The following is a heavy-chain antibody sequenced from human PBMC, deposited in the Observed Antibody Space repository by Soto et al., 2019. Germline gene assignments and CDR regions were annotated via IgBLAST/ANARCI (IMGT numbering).Heavy chain of an antibody. CDR2: ISGSGGST. V-gene: IGHV3-23*01. Sequence: PGGSLRLSCAASGFTFRSHAMSWVRQAPGKGLEWVSAISGSGGSTYYADSVKGRFTISRDNSKNTLYLQMNSLRAEDTAVYYCAKGEGYSSCGESYDFDIYVWGQGSTVSVAS. CDR1: GFTFRSHA. D-gene: IGHD6-19*01. CDR3: AKGEGYSSCGESYDFDIYV. J-gene: IGHJ6*02.